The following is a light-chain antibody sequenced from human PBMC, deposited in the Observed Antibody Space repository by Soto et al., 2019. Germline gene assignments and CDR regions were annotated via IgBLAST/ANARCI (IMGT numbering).Light chain of an antibody. CDR3: VSYTTSASYV. CDR2: EIN. V-gene: IGLV2-14*01. Sequence: QSVLTQPASVSGSPGQSITISCTGTSSDVGNYIFVSWYRQHPGKAPKLMIYEINNRPSGVSNRFSGSKSGNTASLTISGLQAEDEADYYCVSYTTSASYVFGTGTKLTVL. CDR1: SSDVGNYIF. J-gene: IGLJ1*01.